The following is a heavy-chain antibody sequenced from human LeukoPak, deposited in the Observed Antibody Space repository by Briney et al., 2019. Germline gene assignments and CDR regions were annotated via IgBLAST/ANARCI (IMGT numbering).Heavy chain of an antibody. J-gene: IGHJ6*03. CDR2: FSGSGGTT. CDR1: GFTLSSYA. CDR3: ANGNRCTSPNCLGYYYFYMDV. Sequence: QPGGSLRLSCAASGFTLSSYAMNWVRQAPGRGLEWVSGFSGSGGTTYYADSVKGRFTISRDNSKNTLYLQMNSLRAEDTAVYYCANGNRCTSPNCLGYYYFYMDVWGKGTTVTVSS. V-gene: IGHV3-23*01. D-gene: IGHD2-8*01.